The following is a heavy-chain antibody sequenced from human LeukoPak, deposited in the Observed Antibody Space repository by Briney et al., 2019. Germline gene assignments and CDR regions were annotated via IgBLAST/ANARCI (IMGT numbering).Heavy chain of an antibody. V-gene: IGHV3-74*01. CDR2: INSDGSST. D-gene: IGHD1-26*01. J-gene: IGHJ4*02. CDR1: GFTFSTYW. CDR3: ARDPPEWELPRDY. Sequence: GGSLRLSCAASGFTFSTYWMHWVRQAPGKGLVWVSRINSDGSSTSYADSVKGRFTISRDNAKNTLHLQMNSLRAEDTAVYYCARDPPEWELPRDYWGQGTLVTVSS.